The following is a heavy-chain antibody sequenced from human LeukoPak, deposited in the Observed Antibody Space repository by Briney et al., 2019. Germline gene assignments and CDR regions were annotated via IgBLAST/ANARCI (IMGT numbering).Heavy chain of an antibody. CDR1: GGSISSYY. CDR2: IYYLGST. J-gene: IGHJ4*02. Sequence: SETLSLTCTVSGGSISSYYWSWIRQPPGKGLEWIGYIYYLGSTNYNPSLKSRVTISVDTSKNQFSLRLNSVTAADTAVYYCARADSSGYEHCDYWGQGTLVTVSS. V-gene: IGHV4-59*01. D-gene: IGHD3-22*01. CDR3: ARADSSGYEHCDY.